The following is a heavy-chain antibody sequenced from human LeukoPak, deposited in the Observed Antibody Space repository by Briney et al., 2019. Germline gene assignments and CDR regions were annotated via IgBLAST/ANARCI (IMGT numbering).Heavy chain of an antibody. J-gene: IGHJ4*02. Sequence: PSETLSLTCSVSGGSIYNSAYHWGWIRQPPGKGLEWIGSIYYSGSTYYNPSLKSRVTISVDTSKNQFSLKLSSVTAADTVVYYCARPGEVYYYDSSGYPAHYFDYWGQGTLVTVSS. V-gene: IGHV4-39*01. CDR3: ARPGEVYYYDSSGYPAHYFDY. CDR2: IYYSGST. D-gene: IGHD3-22*01. CDR1: GGSIYNSAYH.